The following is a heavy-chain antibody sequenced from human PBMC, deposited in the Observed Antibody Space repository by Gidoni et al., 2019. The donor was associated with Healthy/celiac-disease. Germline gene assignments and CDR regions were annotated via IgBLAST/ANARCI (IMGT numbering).Heavy chain of an antibody. D-gene: IGHD1-26*01. J-gene: IGHJ4*02. CDR1: GFTFSSYA. CDR3: AKDRMGATTRFDY. Sequence: EVQLLESGGGLVQPGGSLRLSCAASGFTFSSYAMSWVRQAPGKGLGWVSAISGSGGSTYYADSVKGRFTISRDNSKNTLYLQMNSLRAEDTAVYYCAKDRMGATTRFDYWGQGTLVTVSS. CDR2: ISGSGGST. V-gene: IGHV3-23*01.